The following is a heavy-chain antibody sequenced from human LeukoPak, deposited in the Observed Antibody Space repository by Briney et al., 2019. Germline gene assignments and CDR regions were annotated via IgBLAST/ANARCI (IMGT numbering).Heavy chain of an antibody. Sequence: GGSLRLSCAASGFTFSNYAMMWLRQAPGKGPEWVSVIRGSGGGTDYADSVRGRFTISRDNSKNTLYLQMNRLTVEDTALYYCARDPNGDYVGAFDILGQGTMVTVSS. CDR2: IRGSGGGT. V-gene: IGHV3-23*01. J-gene: IGHJ3*02. CDR3: ARDPNGDYVGAFDI. CDR1: GFTFSNYA. D-gene: IGHD4-17*01.